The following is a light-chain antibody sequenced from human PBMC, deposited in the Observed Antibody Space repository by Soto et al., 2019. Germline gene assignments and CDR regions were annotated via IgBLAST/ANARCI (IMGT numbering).Light chain of an antibody. V-gene: IGKV1-5*01. J-gene: IGKJ1*01. Sequence: DIQMTQSPSTLSAYVGDRVSITCRASQSIGNWLAWYQQKPGRAPKLLIYDASNLDSGVPSRFSGSGSGTEFNLTISSLQPEDFATYYCQQYNSFIWTFGQGTKVDIK. CDR3: QQYNSFIWT. CDR1: QSIGNW. CDR2: DAS.